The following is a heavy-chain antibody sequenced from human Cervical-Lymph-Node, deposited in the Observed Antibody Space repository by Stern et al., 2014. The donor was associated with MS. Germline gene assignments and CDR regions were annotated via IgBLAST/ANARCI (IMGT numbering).Heavy chain of an antibody. CDR3: ARDIAVAEYGMDV. CDR1: GYTFTGYY. CDR2: INPNSGGT. V-gene: IGHV1-2*04. D-gene: IGHD6-19*01. Sequence: VHLVESGAEVKKPGASVKVSCKASGYTFTGYYMHWVRQAPGQGLEWMGWINPNSGGTNYAQKFQGWVTMTRDTSISTAYMELSRLRSDDTAVYYCARDIAVAEYGMDVWGQGTTVTVSS. J-gene: IGHJ6*02.